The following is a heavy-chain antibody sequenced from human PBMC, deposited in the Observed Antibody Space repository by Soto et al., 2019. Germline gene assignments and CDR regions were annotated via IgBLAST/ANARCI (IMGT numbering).Heavy chain of an antibody. CDR1: GYSVSSSNW. CDR3: ARREIQGPIDY. Sequence: SETLSLTCAASGYSVSSSNWWGWLRQPQGKGLEVTGYIYYSRTTYYKRVLNSRVTMSVDTSKKQFSLKLTALSAVDTAVYYCARREIQGPIDYWGQGTLVTGSS. D-gene: IGHD1-26*01. CDR2: IYYSRTT. J-gene: IGHJ4*02. V-gene: IGHV4-28*01.